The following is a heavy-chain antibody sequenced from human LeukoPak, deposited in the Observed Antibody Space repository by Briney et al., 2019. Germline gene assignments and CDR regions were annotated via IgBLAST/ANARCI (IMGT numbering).Heavy chain of an antibody. CDR3: ARVRYYDSSGYSPHSYYYGMDV. CDR1: GGTFSSYA. V-gene: IGHV1-69*13. J-gene: IGHJ6*02. CDR2: IIPIFGTA. Sequence: SMKVSCKASGGTFSSYAISWVRQAPGQGLEWMGGIIPIFGTANYAQKFQGRVTITADESTSTAYMELSSLRSEDTAVYYCARVRYYDSSGYSPHSYYYGMDVWGQGTTVTVSS. D-gene: IGHD3-22*01.